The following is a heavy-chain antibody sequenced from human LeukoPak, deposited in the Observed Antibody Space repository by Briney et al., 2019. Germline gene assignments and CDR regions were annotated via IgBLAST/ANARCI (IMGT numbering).Heavy chain of an antibody. D-gene: IGHD3-22*01. J-gene: IGHJ4*02. V-gene: IGHV3-23*01. CDR2: ISGSGGST. CDR1: GFTFSGYG. CDR3: AYDSSGYYSQRYFDY. Sequence: HPGGSLRLSCAASGFTFSGYGMSWVRQAPGKGLEWGSAISGSGGSTYYADSVKGRFTISRDNSKNTLYLQMNSLRAEDTAVYYCAYDSSGYYSQRYFDYWGQGTLVTVSS.